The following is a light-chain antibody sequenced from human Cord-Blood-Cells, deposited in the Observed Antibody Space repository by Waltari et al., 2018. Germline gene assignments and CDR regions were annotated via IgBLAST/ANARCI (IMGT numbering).Light chain of an antibody. J-gene: IGKJ2*03. CDR1: QSVSSY. Sequence: EIVLTQSPATLSVSPGARATLSCRASQSVSSYLAWYQQKPGQAPRLLIYDASNRATGIPARFSGSGSGTDFTLTISSLEPEDFAVYYCQRRSNWPPYSFGQGTKLDIK. CDR2: DAS. V-gene: IGKV3-11*01. CDR3: QRRSNWPPYS.